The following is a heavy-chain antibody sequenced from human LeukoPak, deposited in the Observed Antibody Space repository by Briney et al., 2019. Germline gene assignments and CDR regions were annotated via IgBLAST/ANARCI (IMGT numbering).Heavy chain of an antibody. CDR1: GFTFSSYG. CDR2: ISYDGSNK. CDR3: AKVLYSGSGWSVFDY. Sequence: GGSLRLSCAASGFTFSSYGMHWVRQAPGKGLEWVSVISYDGSNKYYADSVKGRFTISRDNSKNTLYLQMNSLRAEDTAVYYCAKVLYSGSGWSVFDYWGQGTLVTVSS. V-gene: IGHV3-30*18. D-gene: IGHD6-19*01. J-gene: IGHJ4*02.